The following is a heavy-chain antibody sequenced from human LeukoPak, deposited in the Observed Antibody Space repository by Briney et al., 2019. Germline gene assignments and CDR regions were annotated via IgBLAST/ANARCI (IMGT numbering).Heavy chain of an antibody. CDR3: TTEPPSGWYGDFEY. D-gene: IGHD6-19*01. J-gene: IGHJ4*02. Sequence: GASVKVSCKASGYTFTSYGISWVRQAPGQGLEWMGWMNPKSGNTGYEQKFKGRVTMTRDTSTSTAYMELSSLRSEDTAVYYCTTEPPSGWYGDFEYWGQGTPVTVSS. V-gene: IGHV1-8*02. CDR2: MNPKSGNT. CDR1: GYTFTSYG.